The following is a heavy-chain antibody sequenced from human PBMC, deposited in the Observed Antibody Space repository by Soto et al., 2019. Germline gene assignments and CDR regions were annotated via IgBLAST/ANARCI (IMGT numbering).Heavy chain of an antibody. CDR3: AHSLLGYCSGGSCYSNWFDQ. CDR1: GFSLSTSGVC. CDR2: IYWDDDK. D-gene: IGHD2-15*01. Sequence: QITLKESGPTLVKPTQTLTLTCTFSGFSLSTSGVCVGWIRQPPGQSLEWRALIYWDDDKRYSPSLKSRLTITKDTSKYQVVPTLTNMDPVDTDTYYCAHSLLGYCSGGSCYSNWFDQCGQGTLVTVSS. J-gene: IGHJ5*02. V-gene: IGHV2-5*02.